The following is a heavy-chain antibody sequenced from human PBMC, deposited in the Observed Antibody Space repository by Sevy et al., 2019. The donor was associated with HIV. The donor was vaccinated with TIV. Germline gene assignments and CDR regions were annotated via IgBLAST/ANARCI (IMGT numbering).Heavy chain of an antibody. D-gene: IGHD3-10*01. CDR2: LWYEGINK. CDR3: ARERRSSGIDY. CDR1: GFAFSTYG. V-gene: IGHV3-33*01. J-gene: IGHJ4*01. Sequence: GGSLRLACTASGFAFSTYGMHWVRLAPGKGLEWVAILWYEGINKDYAEPVKGRFTISRDNSKNTLYLQMNSLRVDDTAVYYCARERRSSGIDYWGQGTLVTVSS.